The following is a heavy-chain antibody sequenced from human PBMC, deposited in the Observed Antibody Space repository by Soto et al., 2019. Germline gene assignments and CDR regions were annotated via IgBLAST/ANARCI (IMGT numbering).Heavy chain of an antibody. J-gene: IGHJ4*02. V-gene: IGHV3-23*01. CDR3: AKGDGGIPFDY. CDR2: ISGIDTRT. Sequence: EVQLLESGGGLVQRGGSLRLSCVASGFTFSRNAMSWVRQAPGKALEWVSAISGIDTRTYYADSVKGRFTISRDNSKNTLYLQLGSLRAEDTAVYYCAKGDGGIPFDYWGQGTLVTVSS. CDR1: GFTFSRNA. D-gene: IGHD2-15*01.